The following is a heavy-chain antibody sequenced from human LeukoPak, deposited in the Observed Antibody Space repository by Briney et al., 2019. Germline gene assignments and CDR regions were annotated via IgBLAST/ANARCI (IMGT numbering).Heavy chain of an antibody. D-gene: IGHD2-2*02. Sequence: SETLSLTCAVYGGSFSGYYWSWIRQPPGKGLEWIGEINHSGSTNYNPSLKSRVTISVDTSKNQFSLKLSSVTAADTAVYYCARSPLVPATAIPGDVYWGQGTLVTVSS. CDR3: ARSPLVPATAIPGDVY. V-gene: IGHV4-34*01. CDR1: GGSFSGYY. CDR2: INHSGST. J-gene: IGHJ4*02.